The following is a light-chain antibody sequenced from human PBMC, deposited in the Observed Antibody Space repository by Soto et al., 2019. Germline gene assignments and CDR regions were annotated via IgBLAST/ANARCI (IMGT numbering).Light chain of an antibody. CDR2: DAS. Sequence: DIQITQSPSSLFASVGGRVTITCQATQDINIYLNWYQQKPGKAPNLLIYDASNLEIGVPSRFSGSGSGTHFTFTISSLQTEDIGTYYCQQYDILPITFGRGTRLEIK. J-gene: IGKJ5*01. V-gene: IGKV1-33*01. CDR3: QQYDILPIT. CDR1: QDINIY.